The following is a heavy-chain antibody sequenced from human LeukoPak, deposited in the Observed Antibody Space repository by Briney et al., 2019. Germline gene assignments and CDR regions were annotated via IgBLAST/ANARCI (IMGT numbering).Heavy chain of an antibody. D-gene: IGHD1-26*01. CDR2: IISSSAYI. J-gene: IGHJ4*02. CDR1: GFTFSSYR. CDR3: ARAGHSANKAGGDY. V-gene: IGHV3-21*01. Sequence: GRSLTLSCAASGFTFSSYRANWVSHAPGEGLEWVSSIISSSAYIYYADAIRGRFTINRNNTKNALFLQMNSLRAEDTAVYYCARAGHSANKAGGDYWGQGTLVTVSS.